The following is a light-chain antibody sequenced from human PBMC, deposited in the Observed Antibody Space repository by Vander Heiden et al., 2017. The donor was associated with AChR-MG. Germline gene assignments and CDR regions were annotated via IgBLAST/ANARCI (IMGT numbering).Light chain of an antibody. Sequence: NLMLTQPHSVSESPGKTVTISCTGSSGSIASNYVQWYQQRPGSAPTTVIYEDNQRPSGVPDRFSGSIDSSSNSASLTISGLKTEDEAYYYCQSYDISNVVFGGGTKLTVL. CDR2: EDN. J-gene: IGLJ2*01. CDR3: QSYDISNVV. V-gene: IGLV6-57*02. CDR1: SGSIASNY.